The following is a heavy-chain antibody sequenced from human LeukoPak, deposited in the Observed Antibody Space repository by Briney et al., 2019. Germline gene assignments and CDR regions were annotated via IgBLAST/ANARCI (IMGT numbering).Heavy chain of an antibody. J-gene: IGHJ4*02. V-gene: IGHV4-4*09. CDR2: IYNGVNT. Sequence: SETLSLTCTVSGVSINTYYASWIRQSPGKGLEFIGFIYNGVNTNYNPSLKSRATISVDPSNNPFSLRLTSVTAADTAMYCAAGPWELDFWGQGTLVTVSS. CDR3: AGPWELDF. CDR1: GVSINTYY. D-gene: IGHD1-26*01.